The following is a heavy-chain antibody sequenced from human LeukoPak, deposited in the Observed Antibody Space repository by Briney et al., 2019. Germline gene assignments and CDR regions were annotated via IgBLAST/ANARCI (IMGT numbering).Heavy chain of an antibody. CDR3: ARAGIDYYYYYMDV. CDR1: GFTFSSYG. J-gene: IGHJ6*03. Sequence: GGSLRLSCAASGFTFSSYGMHWVRQAPGKGLEWVAVIWYDGSNKYYADSVKGRFTISRDNSKNTLYLQMNSLRAEDTAVYYCARAGIDYYYYYMDVWGKETTVTVSS. CDR2: IWYDGSNK. V-gene: IGHV3-33*01. D-gene: IGHD1-26*01.